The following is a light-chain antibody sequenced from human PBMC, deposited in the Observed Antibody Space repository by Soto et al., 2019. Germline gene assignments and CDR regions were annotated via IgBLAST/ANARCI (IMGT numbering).Light chain of an antibody. J-gene: IGLJ1*01. CDR1: SSNIGAGYD. V-gene: IGLV1-40*01. CDR2: GNT. Sequence: QSVLTQPPSVSGAPGQRVTISCTGSSSNIGAGYDVHWYQQLPGTAPKLLIYGNTNRPSGVPDRFSGSKSGPSASLAITGLQAEDEADYYCQSYDSSLSGSAFVFGTGTKVTVL. CDR3: QSYDSSLSGSAFV.